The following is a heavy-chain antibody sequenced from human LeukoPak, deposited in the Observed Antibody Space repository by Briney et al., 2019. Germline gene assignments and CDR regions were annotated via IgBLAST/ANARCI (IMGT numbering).Heavy chain of an antibody. CDR3: AKIWFGELSTDY. V-gene: IGHV3-30*02. J-gene: IGHJ4*02. D-gene: IGHD3-10*01. Sequence: GGSLRLSCAASGFTFSSYGMHWVRQAPGKGLEWVAFIRYDGSNKYYADSVKGRFTISRDNSKNTLYLQMNGLRAEDTAVYYCAKIWFGELSTDYWGQGTLVTVSS. CDR2: IRYDGSNK. CDR1: GFTFSSYG.